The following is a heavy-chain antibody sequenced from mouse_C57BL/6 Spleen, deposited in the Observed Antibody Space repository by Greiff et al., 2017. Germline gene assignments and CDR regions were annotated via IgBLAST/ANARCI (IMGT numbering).Heavy chain of an antibody. D-gene: IGHD1-1*01. J-gene: IGHJ2*01. CDR2: IHPNSGST. V-gene: IGHV1-64*01. Sequence: VQLQQPGAELVKPGASVKLSCKASGYTFTSYWMHWVKQRPGQGLEWIGMIHPNSGSTNYNEKFKSKATLTVDKSSSTVYMQLSSLTSEDSAVYYCALITTVVANDYWGQGTTLTVSS. CDR1: GYTFTSYW. CDR3: ALITTVVANDY.